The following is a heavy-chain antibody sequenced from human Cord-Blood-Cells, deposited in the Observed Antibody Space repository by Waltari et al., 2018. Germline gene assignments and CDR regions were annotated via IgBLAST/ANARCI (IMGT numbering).Heavy chain of an antibody. D-gene: IGHD1-7*01. Sequence: QVQLQESGPGLVKPSETLSLTCTVSGGSVSSGSYYWSWIRQPPGKGLGWIGYIYYSGSTNYNPSLKSRVTISVDTSKNQFSLKLSSVTAADTAVYYCARDERLITGTTYYYYGMDVWGQGTTVTVSS. CDR2: IYYSGST. CDR1: GGSVSSGSYY. V-gene: IGHV4-61*01. CDR3: ARDERLITGTTYYYYGMDV. J-gene: IGHJ6*02.